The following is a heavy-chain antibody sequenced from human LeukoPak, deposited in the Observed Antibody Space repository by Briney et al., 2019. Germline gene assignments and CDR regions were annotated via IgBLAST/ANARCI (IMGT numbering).Heavy chain of an antibody. D-gene: IGHD3-10*01. Sequence: PGESLRLSFAASGLTVSTNYISWVRQAPGKWLELVSIIYSGARTDYADSLKGRFTISRDTSKNTLYLQMSSLRAEDTAVYYGARGVRKQGLWSWGQGTLVTVSS. CDR3: ARGVRKQGLWS. J-gene: IGHJ4*02. V-gene: IGHV3-66*01. CDR2: IYSGART. CDR1: GLTVSTNY.